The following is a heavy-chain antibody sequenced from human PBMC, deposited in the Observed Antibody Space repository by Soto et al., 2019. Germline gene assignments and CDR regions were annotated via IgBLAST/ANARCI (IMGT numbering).Heavy chain of an antibody. CDR1: GFTFDNYA. CDR2: ISATGGST. CDR3: ARSLDVFLWLGELLSLGFDS. Sequence: EVQLMESGGGLVQPGGSLRLSCAASGFTFDNYAMNWVRQAPGKGLEWVSGISATGGSTYYAASVRGRFGISRDNSKNTLDIQMNSLRAEDTAVYYCARSLDVFLWLGELLSLGFDSWGQGTLVTASS. J-gene: IGHJ4*02. V-gene: IGHV3-23*01. D-gene: IGHD3-10*01.